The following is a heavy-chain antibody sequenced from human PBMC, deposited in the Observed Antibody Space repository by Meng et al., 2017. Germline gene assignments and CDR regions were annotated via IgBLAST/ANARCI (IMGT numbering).Heavy chain of an antibody. CDR1: GHPLPYYY. V-gene: IGHV1-69-2*01. CDR2: VDPEDGEK. J-gene: IGHJ5*02. CDR3: ATDLYRDWFDP. Sequence: ELGQPGAEVKKPGDTVQIPRKVSGHPLPYYYMHWVQQAPGKGLEWMGLVDPEDGEKIYAEKFQGRVTLTADTSKDTAYMELSSLSSEDTAVYYCATDLYRDWFDPWGQGTLLTVSS. D-gene: IGHD1-26*01.